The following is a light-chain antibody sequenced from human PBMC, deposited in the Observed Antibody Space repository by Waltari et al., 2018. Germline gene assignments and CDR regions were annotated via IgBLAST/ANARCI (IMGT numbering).Light chain of an antibody. CDR1: SGYIGGSDF. J-gene: IGLJ2*01. Sequence: QSALTQPASVSASPGQSITISCTRTSGYIGGSDFVSWYQHHPGRAPNVLIFDVNHRPSGIPDRFSGSKSGNTASLTISGLQAEDDADYYCSSPSTNNVFVFGGGTKVTVL. CDR2: DVN. V-gene: IGLV2-14*01. CDR3: SSPSTNNVFV.